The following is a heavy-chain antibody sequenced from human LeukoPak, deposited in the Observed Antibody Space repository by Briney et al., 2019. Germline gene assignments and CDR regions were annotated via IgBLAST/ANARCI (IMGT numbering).Heavy chain of an antibody. CDR2: INHSGST. CDR3: ARIPLWFGELGDDY. Sequence: PSETLSLTCAVYGGSFSGYYWCWIRQPPGKGLEWIGEINHSGSTNYNPSLKSRVTISVDTSKNQFSLKLSSVTAADTAVYYCARIPLWFGELGDDYWGQGTLVTVSS. V-gene: IGHV4-34*01. J-gene: IGHJ4*02. D-gene: IGHD3-10*01. CDR1: GGSFSGYY.